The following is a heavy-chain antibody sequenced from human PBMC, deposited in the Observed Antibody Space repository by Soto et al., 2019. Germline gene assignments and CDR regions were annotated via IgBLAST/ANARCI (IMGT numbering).Heavy chain of an antibody. V-gene: IGHV1-18*01. D-gene: IGHD1-7*01. CDR1: GYAFTNYG. J-gene: IGHJ4*02. Sequence: QVHLVQSGAEVRNPGTSVRVSCKASGYAFTNYGFSWVRQAPGQGLEWIGWVSSYNGNTNYARSLQGRVTLTTDTSTNTAYMVLRNLRSEDTAVYYCERDEAGTTPFDYWGQGTLVTVSS. CDR2: VSSYNGNT. CDR3: ERDEAGTTPFDY.